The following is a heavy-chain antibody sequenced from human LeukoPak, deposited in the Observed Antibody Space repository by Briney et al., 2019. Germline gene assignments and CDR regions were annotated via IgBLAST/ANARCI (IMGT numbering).Heavy chain of an antibody. CDR3: ARSSRYCSSTSCYDSYYYYYMDV. CDR1: GGTFSSYA. V-gene: IGHV1-69*01. J-gene: IGHJ6*03. Sequence: GSSVKVSCKASGGTFSSYAISWVRQAPGQGLEWMGGIIPIFGTANYAQKFQGRVTITADESTSTAYMELSSLRSEDTAVYYCARSSRYCSSTSCYDSYYYYYMDVWGKGTTVTVSS. CDR2: IIPIFGTA. D-gene: IGHD2-2*01.